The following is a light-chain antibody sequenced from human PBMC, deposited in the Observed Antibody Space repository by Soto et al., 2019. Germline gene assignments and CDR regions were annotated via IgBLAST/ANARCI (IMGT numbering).Light chain of an antibody. V-gene: IGLV2-14*03. Sequence: QSALTQPASVSGSPGQSITISCTGTSSDVGGYNYVSWYQHHPGKAPKLMIYDVSNRPSGVSSRFSGSKSGNTASLTISGLEAEDEADYYCRSYTSSSTHVFGTGTKLTVL. CDR2: DVS. CDR3: RSYTSSSTHV. CDR1: SSDVGGYNY. J-gene: IGLJ1*01.